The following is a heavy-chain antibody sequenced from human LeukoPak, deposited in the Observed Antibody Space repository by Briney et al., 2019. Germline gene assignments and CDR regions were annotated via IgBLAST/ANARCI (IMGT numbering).Heavy chain of an antibody. CDR3: ARDRDFRAPVHIH. V-gene: IGHV1-69*04. J-gene: IGHJ4*02. Sequence: ASVTVSCKASGGTFSSYAISWVRQAPGQGLEWMGRIIPILGIANYAQKFQGRVTITADKSTSTAYMELSSLRSEDTAVYYCARDRDFRAPVHIHWGQGTLVTVSS. CDR1: GGTFSSYA. D-gene: IGHD2-2*02. CDR2: IIPILGIA.